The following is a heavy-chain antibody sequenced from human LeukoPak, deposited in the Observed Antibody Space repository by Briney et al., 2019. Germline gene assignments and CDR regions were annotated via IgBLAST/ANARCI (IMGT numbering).Heavy chain of an antibody. D-gene: IGHD2/OR15-2a*01. CDR1: GGSISSGGYY. Sequence: PSETLSLTCTVSGGSISSGGYYWSWIRQHPGKGLEWIGHIYYSGSTYYNPSLKSRVTISVDTSKNQFSLKLSSVTAADTAVYYCARVVFRAFDIWGQGTMVTVSS. CDR2: IYYSGST. V-gene: IGHV4-31*03. J-gene: IGHJ3*02. CDR3: ARVVFRAFDI.